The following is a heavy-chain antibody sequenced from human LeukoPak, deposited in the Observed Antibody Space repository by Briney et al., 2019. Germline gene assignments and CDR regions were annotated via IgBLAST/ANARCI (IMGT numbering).Heavy chain of an antibody. Sequence: GGSLRLSCAASGFTFSSYWMHWVRQAPGKGLVWVSRINTDGSSTSYADSVKGRFTISRDNAKNTLYLQMNSLRAEDTAVYYCARDPISVGKDAFDIWGQGTMVTVSS. V-gene: IGHV3-74*01. J-gene: IGHJ3*02. D-gene: IGHD1-26*01. CDR1: GFTFSSYW. CDR2: INTDGSST. CDR3: ARDPISVGKDAFDI.